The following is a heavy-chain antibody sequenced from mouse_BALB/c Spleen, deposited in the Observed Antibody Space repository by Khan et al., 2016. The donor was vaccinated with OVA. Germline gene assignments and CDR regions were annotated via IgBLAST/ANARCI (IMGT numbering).Heavy chain of an antibody. J-gene: IGHJ3*01. CDR2: INPGSGDI. CDR1: GYTFTDFY. CDR3: ARRNYFGYTFAY. Sequence: QVQLQQSGAELARPGASVKLSCKASGYTFTDFYINWVKQRTGQGLEWIGEINPGSGDIYYNEKLKGKATLTADKSSSTAYMQLSSLTSEDSAVYCCARRNYFGYTFAYWGQGTLVTVSA. D-gene: IGHD1-2*01. V-gene: IGHV1-77*01.